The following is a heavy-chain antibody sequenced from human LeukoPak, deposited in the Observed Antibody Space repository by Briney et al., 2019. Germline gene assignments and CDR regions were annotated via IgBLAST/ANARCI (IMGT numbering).Heavy chain of an antibody. CDR1: GYTLIELS. CDR3: AARRDTSVAGPGAFDI. Sequence: ASVKVSCKVSGYTLIELSMHWVRQAPGKGLECMGGFDPEDGEAIYAQKFQGRVTMTEDTSTDTAYMELSSLKVEDTAVYYCAARRDTSVAGPGAFDIWGQGTMATVSS. CDR2: FDPEDGEA. V-gene: IGHV1-24*01. J-gene: IGHJ3*02. D-gene: IGHD6-19*01.